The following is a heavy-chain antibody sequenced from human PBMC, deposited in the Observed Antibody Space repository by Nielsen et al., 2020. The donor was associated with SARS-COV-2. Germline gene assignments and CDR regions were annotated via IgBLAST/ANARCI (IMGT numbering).Heavy chain of an antibody. CDR3: AKGPLRGFLEWLLYGGDFDY. V-gene: IGHV3-30*18. J-gene: IGHJ4*02. D-gene: IGHD3-3*01. CDR1: GFTFSSYG. Sequence: GESLKISCAASGFTFSSYGMHWVRQAPGKGLEWVAVISYDGSNKYYADSVKGRFTISRDNSKNTLYLQMNSLRAEDTAVYYCAKGPLRGFLEWLLYGGDFDYWGQGTLVTVSS. CDR2: ISYDGSNK.